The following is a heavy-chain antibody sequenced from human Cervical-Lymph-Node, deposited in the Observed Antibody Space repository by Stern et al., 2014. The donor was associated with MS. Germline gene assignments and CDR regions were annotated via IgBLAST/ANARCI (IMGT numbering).Heavy chain of an antibody. V-gene: IGHV1-2*06. CDR1: GYTFTGFY. CDR3: AREIPGIAAAAY. D-gene: IGHD6-13*01. Sequence: DQLVESGAEVKKPGASVKVSCKASGYTFTGFYMHWVRQAPGQGLEWMGRINPNSGDTTYVQKFQGRVTMTRDTSISTASMELSRLRSDDTAVYYCAREIPGIAAAAYWGQGTLVTVSS. J-gene: IGHJ4*02. CDR2: INPNSGDT.